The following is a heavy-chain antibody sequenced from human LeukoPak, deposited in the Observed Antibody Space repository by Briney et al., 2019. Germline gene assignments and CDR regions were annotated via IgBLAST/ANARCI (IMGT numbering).Heavy chain of an antibody. CDR3: ATTRRGGYYES. J-gene: IGHJ5*02. Sequence: GGSLRLSCAASGFALSNYVVSWVRQGPGKGLEWVSYISGTGNTIYYADSVKGRFTISRHNAQNSVFLQMNSLTVEDAAVYYCATTRRGGYYESWGQGALVTVSS. V-gene: IGHV3-48*01. CDR1: GFALSNYV. CDR2: ISGTGNTI. D-gene: IGHD3-16*01.